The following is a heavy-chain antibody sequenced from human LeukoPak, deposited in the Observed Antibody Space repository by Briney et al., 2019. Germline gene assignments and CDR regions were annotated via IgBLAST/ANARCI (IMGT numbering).Heavy chain of an antibody. Sequence: SVKVSCKASGGTFSSYAISWVRQAPGQGLEWMGGIIPIFGTANYAQKFQGRATITTDESTSTAYMELSSLRSEDTAVYYCARGWESDSSGYYPPDAFDIWAKGQWSPSLQ. D-gene: IGHD3-22*01. CDR2: IIPIFGTA. V-gene: IGHV1-69*05. CDR1: GGTFSSYA. CDR3: ARGWESDSSGYYPPDAFDI. J-gene: IGHJ3*02.